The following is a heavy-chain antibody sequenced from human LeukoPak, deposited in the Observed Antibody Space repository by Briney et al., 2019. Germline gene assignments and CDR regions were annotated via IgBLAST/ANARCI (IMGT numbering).Heavy chain of an antibody. V-gene: IGHV4-34*01. CDR2: INESGDT. Sequence: SETLSLTCAVYGGSFSGYFWSWIRQPPGKGLEWIGEINESGDTNYSPSLKSRVTISVDTSKTQFSLKLRSVTAADTAVYYCARGNGGYGYWGQGTLVTVSA. J-gene: IGHJ4*02. D-gene: IGHD5-12*01. CDR1: GGSFSGYF. CDR3: ARGNGGYGY.